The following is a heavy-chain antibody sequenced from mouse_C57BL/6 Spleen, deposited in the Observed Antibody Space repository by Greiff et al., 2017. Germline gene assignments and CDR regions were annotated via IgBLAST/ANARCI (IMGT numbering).Heavy chain of an antibody. V-gene: IGHV1-82*01. CDR2: IYPGDGDT. CDR1: GYAFSSSW. J-gene: IGHJ4*01. CDR3: ANYYGSPYYAMDY. D-gene: IGHD1-1*01. Sequence: VQLVESGPELVKPGASVKISCKASGYAFSSSWMNWVKQRPGKGLEWIGRIYPGDGDTNYNGKFKGKATLTADKSSSTAYMQLSSLTSEDSAVYFCANYYGSPYYAMDYWGQGTSVTVSS.